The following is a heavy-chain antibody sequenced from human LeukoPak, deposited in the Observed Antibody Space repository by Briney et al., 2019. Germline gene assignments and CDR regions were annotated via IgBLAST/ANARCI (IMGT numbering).Heavy chain of an antibody. CDR1: GGFISSYY. V-gene: IGHV4-59*01. Sequence: SETLSLTCTVSGGFISSYYWSWIRQPPGKGLEYIGYISYSGSTNYNPSLKSRVTISADTSKNQFSLKLSSVTAADTAVYYCARVPNYYYYMDVWGKGTTVTVSS. CDR3: ARVPNYYYYMDV. J-gene: IGHJ6*03. CDR2: ISYSGST.